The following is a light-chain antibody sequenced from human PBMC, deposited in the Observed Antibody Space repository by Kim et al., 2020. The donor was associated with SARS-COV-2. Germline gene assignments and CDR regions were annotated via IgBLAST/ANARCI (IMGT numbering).Light chain of an antibody. V-gene: IGLV3-21*01. CDR1: NIGTKS. J-gene: IGLJ2*01. CDR2: FDT. CDR3: QVWESRNERGV. Sequence: SYELTQPPSVSEAPGKTARITCGGNNIGTKSVHWYRQKPGQAPALVIYFDTDRPSGIPERFSGSNSGDTATLTISGVEAGDEADYYCQVWESRNERGVFGGGTQLTVL.